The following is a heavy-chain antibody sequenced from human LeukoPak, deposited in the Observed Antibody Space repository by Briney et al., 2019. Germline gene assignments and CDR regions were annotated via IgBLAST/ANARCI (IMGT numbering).Heavy chain of an antibody. D-gene: IGHD2-21*02. CDR3: ARHGGDWVFDY. J-gene: IGHJ4*02. CDR1: GGSISGYY. Sequence: PSETLSPTCTVSGGSISGYYWSWIRQPPGKGLEWIGYNYYSGSTKSNPSLKSRVTISVDTSKNQFSLKLSSVTAADTAVYYCARHGGDWVFDYWGQGTLVTVSS. V-gene: IGHV4-59*08. CDR2: NYYSGST.